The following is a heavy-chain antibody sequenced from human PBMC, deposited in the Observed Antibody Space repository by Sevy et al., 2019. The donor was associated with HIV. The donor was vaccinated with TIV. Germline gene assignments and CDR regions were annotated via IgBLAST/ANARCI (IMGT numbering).Heavy chain of an antibody. CDR1: GFTFSSYW. CDR2: INSDGSST. V-gene: IGHV3-74*01. CDR3: ATDTSARQQLDLFDY. D-gene: IGHD6-13*01. Sequence: GESLKISCAASGFTFSSYWMHWVRQAPGKGLVWVSRINSDGSSTSYADSVKGRFTISRDNAKNTLYLQMNSLRAEDTAVYYCATDTSARQQLDLFDYWGQGTLVTVSS. J-gene: IGHJ4*02.